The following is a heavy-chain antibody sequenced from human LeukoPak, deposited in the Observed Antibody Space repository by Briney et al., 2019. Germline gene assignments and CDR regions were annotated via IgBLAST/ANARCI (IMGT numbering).Heavy chain of an antibody. V-gene: IGHV3-30*03. D-gene: IGHD3-16*01. J-gene: IGHJ4*02. CDR3: ARGRGGNNFDY. CDR1: GFTVTDYR. Sequence: GGSLRLSCAASGFTVTDYRIHWVRQAPGKGLEWVAIMSYDGTNKNYADSVKGRFTISRDNSRNTLYLQMDSLETEDTALYYCARGRGGNNFDYWGQGTLVTVSS. CDR2: MSYDGTNK.